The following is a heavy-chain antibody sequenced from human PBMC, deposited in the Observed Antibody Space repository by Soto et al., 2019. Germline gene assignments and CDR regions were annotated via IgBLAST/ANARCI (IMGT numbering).Heavy chain of an antibody. CDR3: ERALPVSRYCISIDCPRSGMYV. J-gene: IGHJ6*02. D-gene: IGHD2-2*01. Sequence: PSETLSPTGAVYGGSFSGYYWSWGRQPPGKGLEWMAEINQSGSTKYKPCLKSRSTTSVDTSKNYLSIKRRSVTSAETAVCYCERALPVSRYCISIDCPRSGMYVWGQGTTVPVSS. CDR2: INQSGST. V-gene: IGHV4-34*01. CDR1: GGSFSGYY.